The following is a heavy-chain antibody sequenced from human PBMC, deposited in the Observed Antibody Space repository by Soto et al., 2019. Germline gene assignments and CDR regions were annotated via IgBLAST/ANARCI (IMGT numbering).Heavy chain of an antibody. CDR2: IGWNSGNI. Sequence: EVQLVESGGGLVQPGRSLRLSCAASEFNFDNYAMHWVRQAPEKGMEWVSGIGWNSGNIAYADSVKGRFTISRDNAKNSLYLQMNSLRPADTALYYCAKESMTTVRYWGQGTLVTVSS. D-gene: IGHD4-17*01. V-gene: IGHV3-9*01. CDR1: EFNFDNYA. CDR3: AKESMTTVRY. J-gene: IGHJ4*02.